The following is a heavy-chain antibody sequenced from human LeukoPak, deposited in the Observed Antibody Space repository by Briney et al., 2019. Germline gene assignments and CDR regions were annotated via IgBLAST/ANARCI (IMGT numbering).Heavy chain of an antibody. V-gene: IGHV3-30*02. CDR2: IRYDGSNK. CDR1: GFTFSSYV. D-gene: IGHD2-2*01. CDR3: AKDWASVVPAASTFDY. J-gene: IGHJ4*02. Sequence: GGSLRLSCAASGFTFSSYVMHWVRQAPGKGLEWVAFIRYDGSNKYYADSVKGRFTISRDNSKNTLHLQMNSLRPEDTAVYCCAKDWASVVPAASTFDYWGQGTLVTVSS.